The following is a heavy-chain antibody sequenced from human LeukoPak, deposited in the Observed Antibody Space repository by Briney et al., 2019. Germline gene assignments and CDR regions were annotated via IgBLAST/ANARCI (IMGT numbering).Heavy chain of an antibody. CDR2: IYYSGST. J-gene: IGHJ5*02. V-gene: IGHV4-59*08. Sequence: SETLSLSCTVSGGSISSYYWSWIRQPPGKGLEWIGYIYYSGSTNYNPSLKSRVTISVDTSKNQFSLKLSSVTAADTAVYYCARLANNYDFWSGYYGARWFDPWGQGTLVTVSS. CDR1: GGSISSYY. D-gene: IGHD3-3*01. CDR3: ARLANNYDFWSGYYGARWFDP.